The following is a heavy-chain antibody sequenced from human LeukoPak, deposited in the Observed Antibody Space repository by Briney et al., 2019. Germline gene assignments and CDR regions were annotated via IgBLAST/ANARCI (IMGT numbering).Heavy chain of an antibody. CDR2: MSKGGTYI. V-gene: IGHV3-21*01. Sequence: PGGSLRLSCAVSGFTFSPYTMNWVRQAPGQGLEWVSFMSKGGTYIYYADSVRGRFTISRENAKNSLYLQMNSLRAEDTAVYYCAREEDSTTIRSSYGMDVWGQGTTVTVSS. CDR3: AREEDSTTIRSSYGMDV. J-gene: IGHJ6*02. D-gene: IGHD2/OR15-2a*01. CDR1: GFTFSPYT.